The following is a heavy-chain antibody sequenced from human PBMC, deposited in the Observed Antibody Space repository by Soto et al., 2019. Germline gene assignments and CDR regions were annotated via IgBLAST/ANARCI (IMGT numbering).Heavy chain of an antibody. D-gene: IGHD3-10*01. CDR1: GGSFSGYY. Sequence: QVQLQQWGAGLLKPSETLSLTCAVYGGSFSGYYWSWIRQPPGKGLEWIGEINHSGSTNYNPSLKSRVPISVDTSKNQFSLKLSSVTAADTAVYYCARGFYYGSGRFDPWGQGTLVTVSS. J-gene: IGHJ5*02. V-gene: IGHV4-34*01. CDR3: ARGFYYGSGRFDP. CDR2: INHSGST.